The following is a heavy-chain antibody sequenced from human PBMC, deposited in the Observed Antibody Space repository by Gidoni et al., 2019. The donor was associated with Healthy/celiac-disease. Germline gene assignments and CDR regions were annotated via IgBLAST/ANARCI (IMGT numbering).Heavy chain of an antibody. CDR1: GFTFSSYS. V-gene: IGHV3-21*01. CDR2: ISSSSSYI. J-gene: IGHJ4*02. D-gene: IGHD2-15*01. Sequence: EVQLVESGGGLVKPGGSLRLSCAASGFTFSSYSMNWVRQAPGKGLEWVSSISSSSSYIYYADSVKGRFTISRDNAKNSLYLQMNSLRAEDTAVYYCARGRSGGSCCAGRWGQGTLVTVSS. CDR3: ARGRSGGSCCAGR.